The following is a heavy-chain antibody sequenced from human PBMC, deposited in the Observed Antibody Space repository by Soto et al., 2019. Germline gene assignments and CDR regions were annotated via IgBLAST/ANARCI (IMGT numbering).Heavy chain of an antibody. J-gene: IGHJ4*02. CDR1: GFTFSSYA. D-gene: IGHD6-13*01. CDR3: AKDSGSWYFTFDY. CDR2: ISGSGGST. Sequence: GGSLRLSCAASGFTFSSYAMSWVHQAPGKGLEWVSAISGSGGSTYYADSVKGRFTISRDNSKNTLYLQMNSLRAEDTAVHYCAKDSGSWYFTFDYWGQGTQVTVSS. V-gene: IGHV3-23*01.